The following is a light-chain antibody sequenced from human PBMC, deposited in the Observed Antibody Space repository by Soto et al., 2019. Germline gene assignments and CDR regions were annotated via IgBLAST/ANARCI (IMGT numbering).Light chain of an antibody. Sequence: QSVLAQPRSVSGSPGQSVTLSCTGTSSDVGGYDFVSWYQQYPGKAPKLIIFDVTERTSGVPDRFSGSKSGNSASLTISWLQGGDEAYYYWSPYGGSFIFGVFGGGTKLTVL. V-gene: IGLV2-11*01. CDR3: SPYGGSFIFGV. J-gene: IGLJ3*02. CDR1: SSDVGGYDF. CDR2: DVT.